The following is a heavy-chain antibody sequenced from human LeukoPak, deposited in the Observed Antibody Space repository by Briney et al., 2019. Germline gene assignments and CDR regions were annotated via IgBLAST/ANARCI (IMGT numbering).Heavy chain of an antibody. Sequence: ASVTVSCTASGYTFTGYYIHWVRQAPGQGLEWMGRINPNNGGTNYAQKFQGRVTVTRDMSMSTAYMELSRLRSVDTAVYYCAGEDNSSGYRPFDIWGQGTMVTVPS. D-gene: IGHD3-22*01. CDR2: INPNNGGT. V-gene: IGHV1-2*06. J-gene: IGHJ3*02. CDR3: AGEDNSSGYRPFDI. CDR1: GYTFTGYY.